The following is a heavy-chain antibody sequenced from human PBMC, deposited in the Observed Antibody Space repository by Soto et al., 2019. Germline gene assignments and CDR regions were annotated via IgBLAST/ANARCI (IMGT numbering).Heavy chain of an antibody. J-gene: IGHJ4*02. Sequence: ASVKVSCKASGYTFTSYGISWVRQAPGQGLEWMGWISAYNGNTNYAQKLQGRVTMTTDTSTSTAYMELRSLRSDDTAVYYCARESDYFDWLYGLDYWGQGTLVTVSS. V-gene: IGHV1-18*01. CDR2: ISAYNGNT. D-gene: IGHD3-9*01. CDR3: ARESDYFDWLYGLDY. CDR1: GYTFTSYG.